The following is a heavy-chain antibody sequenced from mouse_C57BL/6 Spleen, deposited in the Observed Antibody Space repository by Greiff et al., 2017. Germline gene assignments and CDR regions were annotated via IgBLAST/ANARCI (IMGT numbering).Heavy chain of an antibody. CDR2: LYPGSGST. V-gene: IGHV1-55*01. D-gene: IGHD1-1*01. J-gene: IGHJ1*01. CDR1: GYTFTSYW. CDR3: ANYYGSSYYWYFDV. Sequence: QVQLQQPGAELVKPGASVKMSCKASGYTFTSYWITWVKQRPGQGLEWIGDLYPGSGSTNYNEKFKSKATLTVDTSSITAYMQLSSLTSEDSAVYYCANYYGSSYYWYFDVWGSGTTVTVSS.